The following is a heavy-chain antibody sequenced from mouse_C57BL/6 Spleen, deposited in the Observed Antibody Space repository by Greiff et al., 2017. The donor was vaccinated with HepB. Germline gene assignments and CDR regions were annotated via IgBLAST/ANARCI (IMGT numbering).Heavy chain of an antibody. CDR1: GYTFTSYW. D-gene: IGHD1-1*01. CDR2: IHPNSGST. CDR3: ARDYYYGSSYVAWFAY. J-gene: IGHJ3*01. V-gene: IGHV1-64*01. Sequence: QVQLQQPGAELVKPGASVKLSCKASGYTFTSYWMHWVKQRPGQGLEWIGMIHPNSGSTNYNEKFKSKATLTVDKSSSAAYMQLSSLTSEDSAVYYCARDYYYGSSYVAWFAYWGQGTLVTVSA.